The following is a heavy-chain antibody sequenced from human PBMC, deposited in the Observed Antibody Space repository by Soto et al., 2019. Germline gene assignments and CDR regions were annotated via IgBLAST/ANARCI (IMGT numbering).Heavy chain of an antibody. CDR2: IFYSGNA. J-gene: IGHJ4*02. D-gene: IGHD2-21*01. V-gene: IGHV4-59*12. CDR3: ARAGYCGGDCYAYFDY. CDR1: GGSINSYC. Sequence: SETLSLTCTVSGGSINSYCWSWIRQPPGKGLEWIGYIFYSGNAYYNPSLKSRVTISVDTSKNQFSLKLSSVTAADTAVYYCARAGYCGGDCYAYFDYWGQGTLVTAPQ.